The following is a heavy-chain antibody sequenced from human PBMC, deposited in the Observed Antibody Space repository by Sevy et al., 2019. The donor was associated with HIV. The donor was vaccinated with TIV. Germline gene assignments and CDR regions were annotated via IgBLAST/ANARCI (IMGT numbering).Heavy chain of an antibody. CDR1: GFTVNSDY. V-gene: IGHV3-53*01. J-gene: IGHJ5*02. CDR3: ARHISFGELGSWFDP. D-gene: IGHD3-10*01. Sequence: GGSLRLSCAASGFTVNSDYMSWVRQAPGKGLEWVSVVYSGGTTYYADAVKGRFTISRDNSKNILYLQMNSLRAADTAVYYCARHISFGELGSWFDPWGQGTLVTVSS. CDR2: VYSGGTT.